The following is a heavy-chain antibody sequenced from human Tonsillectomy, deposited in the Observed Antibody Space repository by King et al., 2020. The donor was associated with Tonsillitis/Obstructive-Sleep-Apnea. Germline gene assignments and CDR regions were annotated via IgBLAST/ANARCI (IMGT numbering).Heavy chain of an antibody. V-gene: IGHV3-23*04. CDR1: GFTFSSYA. Sequence: VQLVESGGGLVQPGGSLRLSCVASGFTFSSYAMSWVRQAPGKGLEWVSGISGSGGSTYYADSVKGRFTISRDNSKNTLYLQMNTLRAEDTAVYFCAKGGDIVLIPGGKVGFWGQGTLGTVSS. J-gene: IGHJ4*02. CDR2: ISGSGGST. CDR3: AKGGDIVLIPGGKVGF. D-gene: IGHD2-8*01.